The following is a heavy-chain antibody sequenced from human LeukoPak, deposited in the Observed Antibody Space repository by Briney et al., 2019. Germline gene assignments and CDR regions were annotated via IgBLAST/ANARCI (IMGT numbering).Heavy chain of an antibody. J-gene: IGHJ4*02. CDR1: GYSVSSGSYY. Sequence: SETLSLTCTVSGYSVSSGSYYWSWIRQPPGKGLEWIGEINHSGSTNYNPSLKSRVTISVDTSKNQFSLKLSSVTAADTAVYYCARGRGSGWYAYYFDYWGQGTLVTVSS. CDR3: ARGRGSGWYAYYFDY. V-gene: IGHV4-39*07. D-gene: IGHD6-19*01. CDR2: INHSGST.